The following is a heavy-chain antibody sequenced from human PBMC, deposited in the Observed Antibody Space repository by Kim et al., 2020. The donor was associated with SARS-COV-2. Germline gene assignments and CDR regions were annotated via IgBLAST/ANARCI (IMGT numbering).Heavy chain of an antibody. CDR2: IYYSGST. V-gene: IGHV4-59*01. CDR3: ARHSGYVSVSFGP. Sequence: SETLSLTCTVSGGSISRYYWSWIRQPPGKGLECIGYIYYSGSTNYNPSLKSRVTISVDTSKNQFSLKLSSVTTADTAVYYCARHSGYVSVSFGPWGQGTLGPVSS. CDR1: GGSISRYY. D-gene: IGHD5-12*01. J-gene: IGHJ5*02.